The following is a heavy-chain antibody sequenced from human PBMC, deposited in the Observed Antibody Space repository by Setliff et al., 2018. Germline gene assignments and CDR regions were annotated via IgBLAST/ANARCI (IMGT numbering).Heavy chain of an antibody. V-gene: IGHV4-59*11. J-gene: IGHJ6*02. Sequence: PSETLSLTCTLSGGSLTQRYWSWVRQPPGKGLEWIGYVYYNGNTNYSPSLKSRVTISADTSKNQVSLKLTSATAADTAVYYCARDRTAYNYGMDAWGQGTTVTV. CDR2: VYYNGNT. CDR1: GGSLTQRY. D-gene: IGHD5-18*01. CDR3: ARDRTAYNYGMDA.